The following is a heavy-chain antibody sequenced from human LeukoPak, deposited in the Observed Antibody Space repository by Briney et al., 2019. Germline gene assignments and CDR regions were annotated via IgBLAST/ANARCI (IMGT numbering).Heavy chain of an antibody. D-gene: IGHD6-13*01. CDR3: ARGVVAAGGNDFDY. CDR2: IFHSGNT. V-gene: IGHV4-38-2*02. J-gene: IGHJ4*02. CDR1: EYSISSGFY. Sequence: SETLSLTCSVSEYSISSGFYWGWIRQPPGKGLEWIGSIFHSGNTYYNSSLRSRVTLSVDTSKNQLPLKVISVTAADTAVYYCARGVVAAGGNDFDYWGRGTLVTVSS.